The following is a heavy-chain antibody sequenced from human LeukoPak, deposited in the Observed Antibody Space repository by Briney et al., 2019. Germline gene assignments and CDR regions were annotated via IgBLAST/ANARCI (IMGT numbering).Heavy chain of an antibody. CDR3: ARASTGCYKCFDY. V-gene: IGHV3-7*01. Sequence: PGGSLRLSCAASGFTFSSYWMSWVRQAPGKGLEWVANIKQDGSEKYYVDSVKGRFTISRDNAKNSLYLQMNSLRAEDTAVYYCARASTGCYKCFDYWGQGTLVTVSS. CDR1: GFTFSSYW. CDR2: IKQDGSEK. D-gene: IGHD2-2*02. J-gene: IGHJ4*02.